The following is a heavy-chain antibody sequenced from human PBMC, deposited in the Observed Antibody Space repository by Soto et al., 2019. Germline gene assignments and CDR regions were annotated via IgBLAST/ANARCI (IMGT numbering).Heavy chain of an antibody. D-gene: IGHD3-10*01. CDR2: IRSSSSYT. Sequence: HVQLVDSGGDVVKPGGSLRLSCEASGFTFMDYNMNWLRQAPGMGLELVSYIRSSSSYTKYADSVKGRFTISRDNAQNSLSLQMNSLGVDDTAVYYCVRVRFTIGGMDVWCQGNTVTVSS. CDR3: VRVRFTIGGMDV. CDR1: GFTFMDYN. J-gene: IGHJ6*02. V-gene: IGHV3-11*05.